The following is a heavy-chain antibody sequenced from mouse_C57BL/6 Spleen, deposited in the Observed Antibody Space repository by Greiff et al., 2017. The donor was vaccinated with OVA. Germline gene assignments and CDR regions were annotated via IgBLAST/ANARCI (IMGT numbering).Heavy chain of an antibody. Sequence: VQLQQSGPVLVKPGASVKMSCKASGYTFTDYYMNWVKQSHGKSLEWIGVINPYNGGTSYNQKFKGKATLPVEKSSRTAYMGVNSLTSEDSAVYYCASGDGISYRWYFDVWGTGTTVTVSS. CDR3: ASGDGISYRWYFDV. J-gene: IGHJ1*03. CDR1: GYTFTDYY. V-gene: IGHV1-19*01. CDR2: INPYNGGT. D-gene: IGHD1-1*01.